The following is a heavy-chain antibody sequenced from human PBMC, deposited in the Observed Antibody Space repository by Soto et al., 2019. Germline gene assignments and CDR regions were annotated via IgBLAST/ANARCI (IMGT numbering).Heavy chain of an antibody. CDR3: ARHDYGDYDGSVPDY. CDR1: GGSFSGYY. Sequence: SETLSLTCAVYGGSFSGYYWSWIRQPPGKGLEWIGEINHSGSTNYNPSLKSRVTISVDTSKNQFSLKLSSVTAADTAVYYCARHDYGDYDGSVPDYWGQGTLVTVSS. CDR2: INHSGST. J-gene: IGHJ4*02. D-gene: IGHD4-17*01. V-gene: IGHV4-34*01.